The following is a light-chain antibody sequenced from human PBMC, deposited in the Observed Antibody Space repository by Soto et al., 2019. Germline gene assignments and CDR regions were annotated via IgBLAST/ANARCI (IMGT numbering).Light chain of an antibody. CDR2: AAS. V-gene: IGKV1-17*01. CDR1: QGIRND. CDR3: LLHNSYAWT. J-gene: IGKJ1*01. Sequence: DIQMTQSPSSLSASVGDRVTITCRASQGIRNDLGWYQQKPGKAPKRLIYAASSLQSGVPSRFSGSGSGTAFTLTISRLQPEEFGPYYGLLHNSYAWTCGQGTKVQFK.